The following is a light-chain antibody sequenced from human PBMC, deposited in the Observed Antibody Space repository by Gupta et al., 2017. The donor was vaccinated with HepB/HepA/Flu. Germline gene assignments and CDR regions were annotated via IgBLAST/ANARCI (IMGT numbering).Light chain of an antibody. V-gene: IGLV2-14*03. CDR1: SSDVGGYNY. J-gene: IGLJ3*02. CDR3: SSYTSSSTWV. Sequence: QSALTQPASVSGSPGPSITISCTGTSSDVGGYNYVSWYQQHPGKAPKLMIYDVSNRLSGVSNRFSGSKSGNTASLTISGLQAEDEADYYCSSYTSSSTWVFGGGTKLTVL. CDR2: DVS.